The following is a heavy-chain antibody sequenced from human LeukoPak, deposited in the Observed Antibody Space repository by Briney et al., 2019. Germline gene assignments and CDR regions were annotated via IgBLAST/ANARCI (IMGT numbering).Heavy chain of an antibody. D-gene: IGHD6-6*01. J-gene: IGHJ5*02. CDR2: ISSSGSTI. Sequence: GGSLRLSCAASGFTFSDYYMSWIRQAPGKGLEWVSYISSSGSTIYYADSVKGRFTISRDNAKNSLYLQMNSLRAEDTAVYYCASESIAARRFDPWGQGTLVTVSS. CDR3: ASESIAARRFDP. CDR1: GFTFSDYY. V-gene: IGHV3-11*04.